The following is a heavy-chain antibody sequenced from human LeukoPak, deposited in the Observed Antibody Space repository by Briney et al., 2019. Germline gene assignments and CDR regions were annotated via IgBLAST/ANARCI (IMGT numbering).Heavy chain of an antibody. V-gene: IGHV4-61*02. CDR2: IYTSGST. Sequence: PSQTLSLTCTVSGGSISSGSYYWSWIRQPAGKGLEWIGRIYTSGSTNYNPSLKSRVTISVDTSKNQFSLKLSSVTAADTAVYYCARARYYYGSSGYYPDSFDYWGQGTLVTVSS. J-gene: IGHJ4*02. CDR1: GGSISSGSYY. D-gene: IGHD3-22*01. CDR3: ARARYYYGSSGYYPDSFDY.